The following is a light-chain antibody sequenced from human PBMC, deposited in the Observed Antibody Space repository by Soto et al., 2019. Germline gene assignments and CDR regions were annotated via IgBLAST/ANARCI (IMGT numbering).Light chain of an antibody. Sequence: QSVLTQPPSASGSPGQSVTISCTGTSSDAGGYNYVSWYQQHPLKAPKLMIYEVSKRPSGVPDRFSGSKSGNTASLTVSGLQAEDEADYYCRSYAGSNNVFGTGTKLTVL. CDR1: SSDAGGYNY. CDR3: RSYAGSNNV. V-gene: IGLV2-8*01. J-gene: IGLJ1*01. CDR2: EVS.